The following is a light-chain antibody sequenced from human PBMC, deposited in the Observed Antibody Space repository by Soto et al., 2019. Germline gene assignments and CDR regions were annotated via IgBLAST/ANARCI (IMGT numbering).Light chain of an antibody. CDR1: QSVSSN. J-gene: IGKJ1*01. CDR2: GAS. CDR3: QQYNNWPPWT. Sequence: EIVMTQSPATLSVSPGERATLSCRASQSVSSNLAWDQQKPGPAPRLLIYGASTRATGIPARFSGSGSGTEFTLTISSLQSEDFAVYYCQQYNNWPPWTFGQGTKWIS. V-gene: IGKV3-15*01.